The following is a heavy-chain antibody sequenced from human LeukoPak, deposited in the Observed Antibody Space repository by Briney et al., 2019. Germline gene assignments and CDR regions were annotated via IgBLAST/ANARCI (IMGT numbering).Heavy chain of an antibody. CDR1: GFTFNDYY. V-gene: IGHV3-11*01. D-gene: IGHD6-19*01. CDR3: ARERSSGWFFVDY. CDR2: ISSSGTAI. Sequence: GGTLRLSCAGSGFTFNDYYMSWLRQAPGKGLEWVSYISSSGTAIYYADSVKGRFTISRDNARKSLYLQMNSLRADDTAVYYCARERSSGWFFVDYWGQGILVTVSS. J-gene: IGHJ4*02.